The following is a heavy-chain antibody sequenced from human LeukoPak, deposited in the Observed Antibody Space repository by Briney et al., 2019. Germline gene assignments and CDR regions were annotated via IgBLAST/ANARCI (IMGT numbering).Heavy chain of an antibody. CDR3: AKRSAESSGYFDY. CDR1: GFTFGDYA. J-gene: IGHJ4*02. V-gene: IGHV3-23*01. D-gene: IGHD6-19*01. Sequence: GGSLRLSCTASGFTFGDYAMSWFRQAPGRGLEWVSAITGSGAFTDYADSVKGRFTISRDNPKNTLYLQMNSLRAEDTAVYYCAKRSAESSGYFDYWGQGTLVTVSS. CDR2: ITGSGAFT.